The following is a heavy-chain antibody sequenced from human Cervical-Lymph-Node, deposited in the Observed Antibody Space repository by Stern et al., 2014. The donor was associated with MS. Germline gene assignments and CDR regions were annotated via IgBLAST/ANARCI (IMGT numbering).Heavy chain of an antibody. CDR2: IIPTFDTP. V-gene: IGHV1-69*12. CDR1: GGTFSSYE. Sequence: QDQLVQSGAEVKKPGSSVKVSCKASGGTFSSYEITWVRQAPGQGLEWMGGIIPTFDTPTYAQKFQDRVTISADESTNTAYLELNGLKSDDTAIYFCARAYTYYSNSAGYWGQGTLVTVSS. D-gene: IGHD3-10*01. CDR3: ARAYTYYSNSAGY. J-gene: IGHJ4*02.